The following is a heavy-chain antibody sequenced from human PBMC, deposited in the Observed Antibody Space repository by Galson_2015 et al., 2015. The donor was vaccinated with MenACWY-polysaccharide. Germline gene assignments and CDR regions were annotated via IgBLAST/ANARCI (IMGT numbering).Heavy chain of an antibody. D-gene: IGHD2-2*01. Sequence: SLRLSCAASEFTFSNFWMSWVRQAPGKGLEWVAVISYDGTNKYYADFVKGRFTISRDNSKNTVYLQVNSLRAEDTAVYYCASGYGGRTISPPTFDYWGLGPLVPVSS. CDR2: ISYDGTNK. CDR1: EFTFSNFW. J-gene: IGHJ4*02. V-gene: IGHV3-30-3*01. CDR3: ASGYGGRTISPPTFDY.